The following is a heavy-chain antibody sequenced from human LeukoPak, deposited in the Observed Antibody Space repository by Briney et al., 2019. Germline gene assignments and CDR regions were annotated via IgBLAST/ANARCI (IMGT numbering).Heavy chain of an antibody. CDR3: TRISGSSSGPFDY. CDR1: GFTFSNAW. Sequence: GGSLRLSCAASGFTFSNAWMNWVRQAPGKGLEWVGRIKIKTDGGTIEYGAPVKGRFTISRDDSKNTLYLQMNTLETEDTGVYYCTRISGSSSGPFDYWGQGSLVTVSS. D-gene: IGHD1-26*01. CDR2: IKIKTDGGTI. J-gene: IGHJ4*02. V-gene: IGHV3-15*01.